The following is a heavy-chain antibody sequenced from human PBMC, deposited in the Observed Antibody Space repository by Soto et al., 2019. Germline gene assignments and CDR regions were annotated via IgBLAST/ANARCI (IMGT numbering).Heavy chain of an antibody. CDR3: AIDQTAAGTRSWFDP. CDR2: ISYDGSNK. Sequence: QVQLVESGGGVVQPGRSLRLSCAASGFTFSSYGMHWVRQAPGKGLQWVAVISYDGSNKFYADSVKGRFTISRDNSKKTLYLRMNSLRGEDTALYYCAIDQTAAGTRSWFDPWGQGTLVTVSS. J-gene: IGHJ5*02. V-gene: IGHV3-30*03. CDR1: GFTFSSYG. D-gene: IGHD6-13*01.